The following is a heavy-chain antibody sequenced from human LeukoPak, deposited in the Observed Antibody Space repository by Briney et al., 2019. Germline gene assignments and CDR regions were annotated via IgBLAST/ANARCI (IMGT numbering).Heavy chain of an antibody. V-gene: IGHV4-39*01. D-gene: IGHD3-3*01. J-gene: IGHJ4*02. CDR3: TRGYYDFWSGYYPHFDY. CDR1: GGSISSSSYY. CDR2: IYYSGST. Sequence: PSETLSLTCTVSGGSISSSSYYWGWIRQPPGKGLEWIGSIYYSGSTYYNPSLKSRVTISVDTSKNQFSLKLSSVTAADTAVYYCTRGYYDFWSGYYPHFDYWGQGTLVTVSS.